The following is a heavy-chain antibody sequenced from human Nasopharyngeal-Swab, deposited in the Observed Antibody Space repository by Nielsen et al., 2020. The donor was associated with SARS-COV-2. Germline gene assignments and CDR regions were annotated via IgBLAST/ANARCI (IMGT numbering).Heavy chain of an antibody. D-gene: IGHD6-6*01. CDR1: GFSFSSYA. CDR2: ITGSGRST. J-gene: IGHJ4*02. CDR3: AKPTSSSSFDY. V-gene: IGHV3-23*01. Sequence: GGSLRLSCAASGFSFSSYAMSWVRQAPGRGLEWVSAITGSGRSTYYADSVKGRFTISRDNSKNTLYLQMNSLRAEDTAVYYCAKPTSSSSFDYWGQGTLVTVSS.